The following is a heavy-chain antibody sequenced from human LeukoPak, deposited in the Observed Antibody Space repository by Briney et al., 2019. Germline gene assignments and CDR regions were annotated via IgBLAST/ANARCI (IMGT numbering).Heavy chain of an antibody. J-gene: IGHJ4*02. Sequence: QTGGSLRLSCAASGFTFINAWMNWVRQTPGKGLEWVGRTYSKANGGTTEYSAPVKGRFTISRDDSKNTVYLQMNSLKTEDTAVYYCTRGSNSFDSSDFDCWGQGTLVTVSS. D-gene: IGHD3-22*01. V-gene: IGHV3-15*01. CDR1: GFTFINAW. CDR2: TYSKANGGTT. CDR3: TRGSNSFDSSDFDC.